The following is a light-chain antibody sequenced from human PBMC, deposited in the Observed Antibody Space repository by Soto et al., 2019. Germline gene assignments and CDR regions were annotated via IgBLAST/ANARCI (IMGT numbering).Light chain of an antibody. V-gene: IGKV3-20*01. CDR3: QQYGDSPPT. Sequence: EIVLTQSPGTLSLSPGESATLSCRASQSVSSNSLSWYRRNPGQPPSLLIYGTSTRATDIPRRFSGSGSGTDFTLTITRLEPDDIAVYFCQQYGDSPPTFGQGTKVEVK. CDR2: GTS. J-gene: IGKJ1*01. CDR1: QSVSSNS.